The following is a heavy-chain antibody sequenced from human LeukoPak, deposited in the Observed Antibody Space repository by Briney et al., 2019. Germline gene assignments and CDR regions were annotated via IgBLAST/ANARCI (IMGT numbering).Heavy chain of an antibody. J-gene: IGHJ4*02. CDR1: GFTFRSYE. D-gene: IGHD2-15*01. Sequence: GGSLRLSCVASGFTFRSYEMNWVRQAPGKGLDCLSYISGGGTTIRYADSVKGRSTISRDNANNSLYLQMTSLRAEDTAVYYYARAVSAARVYDYWGQGTLVTVSS. CDR3: ARAVSAARVYDY. CDR2: ISGGGTTI. V-gene: IGHV3-48*03.